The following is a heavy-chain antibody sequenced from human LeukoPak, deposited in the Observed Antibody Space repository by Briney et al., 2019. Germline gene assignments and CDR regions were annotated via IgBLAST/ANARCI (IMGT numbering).Heavy chain of an antibody. D-gene: IGHD3-10*01. CDR1: GGSINSGGYS. CDR3: ARALWFGTLAFYFDY. CDR2: IYNSGST. Sequence: PSQTLSLTCAVSGGSINSGGYSWSWIRQPPGKGLEWIGYIYNSGSTYYNPSLKTRVTISVDRSKNQFSLKLSCVTAADTAVYYCARALWFGTLAFYFDYWGQGTLVTASS. J-gene: IGHJ4*02. V-gene: IGHV4-30-2*01.